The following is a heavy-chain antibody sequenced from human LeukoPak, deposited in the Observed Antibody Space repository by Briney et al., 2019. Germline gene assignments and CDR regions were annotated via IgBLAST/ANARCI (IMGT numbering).Heavy chain of an antibody. Sequence: ASVKVSCKASGYTFTSYYMHCVRQAPGQGLEWMGIINPSGGSTSYAQKFQGRVTMTRDTSTSTVYMELSSLRSEDTAVYYCARGVFDSSGYYGYFDYWGQGTLVTVSS. CDR2: INPSGGST. J-gene: IGHJ4*02. CDR3: ARGVFDSSGYYGYFDY. V-gene: IGHV1-46*01. CDR1: GYTFTSYY. D-gene: IGHD3-22*01.